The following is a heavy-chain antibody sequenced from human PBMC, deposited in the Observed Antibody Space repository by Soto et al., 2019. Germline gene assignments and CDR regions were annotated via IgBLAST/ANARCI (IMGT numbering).Heavy chain of an antibody. CDR2: IVVGSGNT. J-gene: IGHJ6*02. Sequence: SVKVSCKASGGTFSSYAISWVRQAPGQRLEWIGWIVVGSGNTNYAQKFQERVTITRDMSTSTAYMELSSLRSEDTAVYYCAAVPAYYYYGMDAWGQGTTVTVSS. CDR3: AAVPAYYYYGMDA. CDR1: GGTFSSYA. D-gene: IGHD2-2*01. V-gene: IGHV1-58*02.